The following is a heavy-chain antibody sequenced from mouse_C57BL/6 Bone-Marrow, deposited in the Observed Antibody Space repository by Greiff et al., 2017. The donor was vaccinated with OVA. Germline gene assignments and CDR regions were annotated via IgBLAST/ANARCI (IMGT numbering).Heavy chain of an antibody. CDR2: IRNKANNHAT. J-gene: IGHJ4*01. Sequence: EVQLQQSGGGLVQPGGSMKLSCAASGFTFSDAWMDWVRQSPEKGLEWVAEIRNKANNHATYYAESVKGRFTISRDDSKSSVYLQMNSLRAEDTGIYYCTRKYGSSPYYYAMDYWGQGTSVTVSS. V-gene: IGHV6-6*01. D-gene: IGHD1-1*01. CDR1: GFTFSDAW. CDR3: TRKYGSSPYYYAMDY.